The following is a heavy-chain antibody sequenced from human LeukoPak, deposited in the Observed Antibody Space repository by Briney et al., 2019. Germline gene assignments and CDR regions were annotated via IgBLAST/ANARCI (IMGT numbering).Heavy chain of an antibody. CDR1: GGSFSNYY. CDR3: ARQDRLAAWYFDL. V-gene: IGHV4-59*08. CDR2: IYYSGST. J-gene: IGHJ2*01. D-gene: IGHD3-16*01. Sequence: SETLSLTCVVYGGSFSNYYWSWIRQPPGKGLEWIGYIYYSGSTNYNPSLKSRVTISVDTSKNQFSLKLSSVTAADTAVYYCARQDRLAAWYFDLWGRGTLVTVSS.